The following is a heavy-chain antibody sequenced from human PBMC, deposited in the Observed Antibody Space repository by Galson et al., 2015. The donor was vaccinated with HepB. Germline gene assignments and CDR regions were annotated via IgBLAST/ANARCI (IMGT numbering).Heavy chain of an antibody. Sequence: SLRLSCAASGFTFSSYSMNWVRQAPGKGLEWISPITGSGGCTYYADSVKGRFTISRDHSKNTLYLQKNSLRVEDTAVYYCAKGRARGRQGLVLLLGPGFQHWGQGTLVTVSS. CDR3: AKGRARGRQGLVLLLGPGFQH. V-gene: IGHV3-23*01. CDR2: ITGSGGCT. CDR1: GFTFSSYS. D-gene: IGHD6-19*01. J-gene: IGHJ1*01.